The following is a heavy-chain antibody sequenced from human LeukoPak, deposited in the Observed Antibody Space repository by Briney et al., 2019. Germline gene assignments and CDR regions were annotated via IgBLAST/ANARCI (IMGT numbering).Heavy chain of an antibody. V-gene: IGHV1-69*01. Sequence: SVKVSCKASGGTFSSYAISWVRQAPGQGLEWMGGIIPIFGTANYAQKFQGRVTITADESTSTAYMELSSLRSEDTAVYYCAREGTSIFGVVITLNWFDPWGQGTLVTVSS. J-gene: IGHJ5*02. CDR1: GGTFSSYA. D-gene: IGHD3-3*01. CDR3: AREGTSIFGVVITLNWFDP. CDR2: IIPIFGTA.